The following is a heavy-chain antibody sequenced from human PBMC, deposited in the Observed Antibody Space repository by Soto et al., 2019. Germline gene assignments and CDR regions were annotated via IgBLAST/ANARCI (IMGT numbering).Heavy chain of an antibody. CDR3: ARLPYAFDI. CDR2: IYYSGST. V-gene: IGHV4-39*01. J-gene: IGHJ3*02. CDR1: GGFISSSSYY. Sequence: SXTLSLTCTVSGGFISSSSYYWCWIRQPPGKGLEWIGSIYYSGSTYYNPSLKSRVTISVDTSKNQFSLKLSSVTAADTAVYYCARLPYAFDIWGQGTMVTVSS.